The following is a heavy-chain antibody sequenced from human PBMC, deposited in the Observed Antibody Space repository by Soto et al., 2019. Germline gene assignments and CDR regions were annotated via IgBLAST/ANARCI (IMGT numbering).Heavy chain of an antibody. CDR2: IFHTGTT. CDR1: GGSVSSGNYY. Sequence: SETLSLTCTVSGGSVSSGNYYWSWIRQPPGKGMEWIGYIFHTGTTNYNPSLKSRVTISLDSSMNQFSLKLSSVTPADTAVYYCTRAPVSGSYCFDFWGQGTPVTVSS. V-gene: IGHV4-61*01. J-gene: IGHJ4*02. CDR3: TRAPVSGSYCFDF. D-gene: IGHD1-26*01.